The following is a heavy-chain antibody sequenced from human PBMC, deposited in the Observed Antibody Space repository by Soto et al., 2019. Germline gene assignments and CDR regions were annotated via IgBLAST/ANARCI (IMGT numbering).Heavy chain of an antibody. CDR2: IYYSGST. Sequence: PSETLSLTCTVSGGSISSGGYYWSWIRQHPGKGLEWIGYIYYSGSTYYSPSLKSRVTISVDTSKNQFSLKLSSVTAADTAVYYCASLCSSTSCYGYYGMDVWGQGTTVTVSS. D-gene: IGHD2-2*01. J-gene: IGHJ6*02. V-gene: IGHV4-31*03. CDR3: ASLCSSTSCYGYYGMDV. CDR1: GGSISSGGYY.